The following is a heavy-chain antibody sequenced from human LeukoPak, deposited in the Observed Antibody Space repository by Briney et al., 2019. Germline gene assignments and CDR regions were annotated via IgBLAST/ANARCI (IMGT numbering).Heavy chain of an antibody. CDR2: ISDSGGTT. CDR1: GITLSNYG. J-gene: IGHJ4*02. Sequence: GGSLRLSCAVSGITLSNYGMSWVRQAPGKGLEWVAGISDSGGTTSYADSVKGRSTISRDNSKNTLYLQMNSLRAEDTAVYYCAKDLHPLAYCGGDCYPTDYWGQGTLVTVSS. CDR3: AKDLHPLAYCGGDCYPTDY. D-gene: IGHD2-21*02. V-gene: IGHV3-23*01.